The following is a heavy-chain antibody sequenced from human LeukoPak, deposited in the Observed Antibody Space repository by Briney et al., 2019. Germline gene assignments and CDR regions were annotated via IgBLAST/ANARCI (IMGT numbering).Heavy chain of an antibody. CDR3: AKTTVTSEEYYYYYMDV. CDR1: GYTFTSYG. J-gene: IGHJ6*03. Sequence: GASVKVSCKTSGYTFTSYGVSWVRQAPGQGLEWTGWIITYNGNTYYSQKLRGRVTMTTDTSTSTAYMELRSLRSDDTAVYYCAKTTVTSEEYYYYYMDVWGKGTTVTVSS. D-gene: IGHD4-17*01. V-gene: IGHV1-18*01. CDR2: IITYNGNT.